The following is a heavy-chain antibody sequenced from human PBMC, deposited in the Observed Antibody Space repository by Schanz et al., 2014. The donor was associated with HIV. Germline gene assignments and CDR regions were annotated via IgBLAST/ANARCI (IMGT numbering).Heavy chain of an antibody. CDR3: ARDLGGYNLGVDY. CDR1: GFTFSSYS. D-gene: IGHD5-12*01. J-gene: IGHJ4*02. V-gene: IGHV3-21*02. CDR2: ISSSGTYI. Sequence: EMQLVESGGGLIQPGGSVRLSCAASGFTFSSYSMNWVRQAPGKGLEWVSCISSSGTYIYYADSVKGRFTISRDNAKNSLYLQMNSLRAEDTAVYYCARDLGGYNLGVDYWGQGTLVTVSS.